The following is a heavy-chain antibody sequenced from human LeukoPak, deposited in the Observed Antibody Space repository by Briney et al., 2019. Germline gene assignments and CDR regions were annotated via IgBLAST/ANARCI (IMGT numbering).Heavy chain of an antibody. J-gene: IGHJ6*03. CDR2: IYGGGST. Sequence: GGSLRLSCAASGFSVSGKYMSWVRQAPGKGLEWVSTIYGGGSTYYADSVKGRFTISRDNSRNTLYLQMNSLRAEDTAVYYCAKQLRVYYYMDVWGKGTTVTVSS. D-gene: IGHD2-15*01. CDR1: GFSVSGKY. V-gene: IGHV3-66*04. CDR3: AKQLRVYYYMDV.